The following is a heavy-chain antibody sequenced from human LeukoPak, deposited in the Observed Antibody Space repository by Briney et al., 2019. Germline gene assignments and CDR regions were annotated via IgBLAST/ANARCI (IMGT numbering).Heavy chain of an antibody. CDR2: IKEDGSDK. V-gene: IGHV3-7*01. CDR1: GITFSSYW. Sequence: GGSLRLSCAVSGITFSSYWMSWVRQAPGKGLEWVANIKEDGSDKYYVDSVKGRFTISRDNAKNSLYLQMNSLRAEDTAVYYCARVRRGGYLDYWGQGTLVTVSS. CDR3: ARVRRGGYLDY. D-gene: IGHD3-10*01. J-gene: IGHJ4*02.